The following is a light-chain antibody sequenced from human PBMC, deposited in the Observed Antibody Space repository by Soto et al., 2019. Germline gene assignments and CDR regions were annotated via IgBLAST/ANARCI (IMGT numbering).Light chain of an antibody. CDR1: SSDIGNYKY. V-gene: IGLV2-14*01. CDR2: EVS. J-gene: IGLJ1*01. Sequence: QSVLTQPASMSGSPGQSITISCTGSSSDIGNYKYVSWYQQHPGKAPKLIIYEVSNRPSGVSLRFSGSKSANTASLTLSGLQANDEAEYYCASFSNSTVVFGSGTKLTVL. CDR3: ASFSNSTVV.